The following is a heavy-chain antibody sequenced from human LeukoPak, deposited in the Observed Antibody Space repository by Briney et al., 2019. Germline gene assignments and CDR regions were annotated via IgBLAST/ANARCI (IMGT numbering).Heavy chain of an antibody. D-gene: IGHD1-26*01. CDR3: ARGEWELLSHYWYFDL. CDR1: GGSISSYY. Sequence: PSETLSLTCTVSGGSISSYYWSWIRQPPGKGLEWIGYIYYSGSTNYNPSLKSRVTISVDTSKNQFSLQLNSVTPEDTAVYYCARGEWELLSHYWYFDLWGRGTLVTVSS. J-gene: IGHJ2*01. V-gene: IGHV4-59*12. CDR2: IYYSGST.